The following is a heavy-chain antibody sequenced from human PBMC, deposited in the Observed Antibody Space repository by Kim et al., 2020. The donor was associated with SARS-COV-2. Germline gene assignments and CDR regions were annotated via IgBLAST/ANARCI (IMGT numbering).Heavy chain of an antibody. D-gene: IGHD2-21*01. CDR1: GFTFSSYL. CDR2: ITRDGTRT. CDR3: VTDCCGRPFDY. V-gene: IGHV3-74*03. J-gene: IGHJ4*02. Sequence: GGSLRLSCAASGFTFSSYLMHWVRQPPGKGLVWVSHITRDGTRTTYADSVKGRFTISRDNRKNTLYLQMNSLTAEDTAVYYCVTDCCGRPFDYWGQGTLVTVSS.